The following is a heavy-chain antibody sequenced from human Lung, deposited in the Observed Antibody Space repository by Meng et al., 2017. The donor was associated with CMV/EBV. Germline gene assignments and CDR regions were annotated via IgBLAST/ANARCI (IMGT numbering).Heavy chain of an antibody. J-gene: IGHJ4*02. D-gene: IGHD6-13*01. CDR1: GGSISSSSYY. Sequence: GSLRLXCTVSGGSISSSSYYWGWIRQPPGKGLEWIGSIYYSGSTYYNPSLKSRVTISVDTSKNQFSLKLSSVTAADTAVYYCARQESSWHYVDYWGQGTLVTVSS. CDR2: IYYSGST. V-gene: IGHV4-39*01. CDR3: ARQESSWHYVDY.